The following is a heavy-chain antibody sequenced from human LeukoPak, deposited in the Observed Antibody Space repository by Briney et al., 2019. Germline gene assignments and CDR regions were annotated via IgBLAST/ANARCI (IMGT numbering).Heavy chain of an antibody. D-gene: IGHD2-15*01. CDR1: GFTFSSYT. V-gene: IGHV3-48*02. CDR3: ARGCIGGSCWSRNWFDP. J-gene: IGHJ5*02. CDR2: ISTTGSTI. Sequence: GGSLRLSCAASGFTFSSYTMNWVRQAPGKGLEWVSFISTTGSTIHYGDSVRGRFTISRDNAKNSLSLQMNSLRDEDTAVYYCARGCIGGSCWSRNWFDPWGQRTLVTVSS.